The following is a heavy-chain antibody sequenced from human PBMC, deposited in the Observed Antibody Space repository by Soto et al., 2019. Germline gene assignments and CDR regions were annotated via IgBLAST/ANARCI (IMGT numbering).Heavy chain of an antibody. J-gene: IGHJ4*02. CDR3: ARQHRQNFDY. CDR1: GGSISSSSYY. V-gene: IGHV4-39*01. Sequence: LSLTCTVSGGSISSSSYYWGWIRQPPGKGLEWIGSIYYSGSTYHNPSLKSRVTISVDTSKNQFSLKLSSVTAADTAVYYCARQHRQNFDYWGQGTLVTVSS. CDR2: IYYSGST.